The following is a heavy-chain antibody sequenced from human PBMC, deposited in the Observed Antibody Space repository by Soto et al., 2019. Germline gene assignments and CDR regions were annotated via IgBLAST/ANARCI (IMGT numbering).Heavy chain of an antibody. J-gene: IGHJ6*02. Sequence: ASVKVSCKASGYTFTRYGISWVRQAPGQGLEWMGWISTYNANTYYAQNLQGGVTMTIDTSTNIAYMDLRSLRSDDTALYYCAYYVHGVGKGVWGQGTPVNVSS. CDR2: ISTYNANT. CDR3: AYYVHGVGKGV. D-gene: IGHD3-16*01. V-gene: IGHV1-18*01. CDR1: GYTFTRYG.